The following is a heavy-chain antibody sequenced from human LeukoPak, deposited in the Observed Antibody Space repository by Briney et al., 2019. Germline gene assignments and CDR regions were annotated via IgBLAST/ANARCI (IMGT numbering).Heavy chain of an antibody. CDR3: ARDSSWYPYYFDY. CDR2: VNTNTGNP. J-gene: IGHJ4*02. V-gene: IGHV7-4-1*02. D-gene: IGHD6-13*01. CDR1: GYTFTSYA. Sequence: GASVKVSCKASGYTFTSYAMNWVRQAPGQGLEWMGWVNTNTGNPTYAQGFTGRFVFSLDTSVSTAYLQTSSLKAEDTAVYYCARDSSWYPYYFDYWGQGTLVTVSS.